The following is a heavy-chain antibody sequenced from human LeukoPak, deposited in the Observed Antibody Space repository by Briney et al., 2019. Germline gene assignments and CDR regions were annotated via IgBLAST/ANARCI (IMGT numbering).Heavy chain of an antibody. CDR2: ISAKNGET. Sequence: ASVKVSCKASGYTFTSYYMHWVRQAPGQGLEWMGWISAKNGETSSVQKFQGRVTMTTDTSSATAYMELRNLGSADTAVYYCAIQAGSIDRWGQGTLVIVSS. CDR3: AIQAGSIDR. J-gene: IGHJ4*02. V-gene: IGHV1-18*04. D-gene: IGHD3-10*01. CDR1: GYTFTSYY.